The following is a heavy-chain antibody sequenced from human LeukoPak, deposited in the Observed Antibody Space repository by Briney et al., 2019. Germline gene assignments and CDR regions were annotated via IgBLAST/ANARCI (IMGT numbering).Heavy chain of an antibody. Sequence: SETLSLTCTVSGGSISSSSYYWGWIRQPPGKGLEWIGSIYYSGSTYYNPSLKSRVTISVDTSKNQFSLKLSSVTAADTAVYYCARVGSTGSGWYGFFDYWGQGTLVTVSS. CDR2: IYYSGST. CDR1: GGSISSSSYY. D-gene: IGHD6-19*01. V-gene: IGHV4-39*01. CDR3: ARVGSTGSGWYGFFDY. J-gene: IGHJ4*02.